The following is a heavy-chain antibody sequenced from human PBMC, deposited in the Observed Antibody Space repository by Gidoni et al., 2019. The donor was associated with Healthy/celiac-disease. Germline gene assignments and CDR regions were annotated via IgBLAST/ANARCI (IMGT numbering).Heavy chain of an antibody. CDR1: GYPFTSYA. V-gene: IGHV1-3*01. J-gene: IGHJ6*02. D-gene: IGHD1-26*01. CDR3: GGSYRASRYYYYGMDV. Sequence: QVQLVQSGAEVKKPGASVTVSCKASGYPFTSYAMHWVRQAPGQRLEWMGWINAGNGNTKYSQKFQGRVTITRDTSASTAYMELSSLRSEDTAVYYCGGSYRASRYYYYGMDVWGQGTTVTVSS. CDR2: INAGNGNT.